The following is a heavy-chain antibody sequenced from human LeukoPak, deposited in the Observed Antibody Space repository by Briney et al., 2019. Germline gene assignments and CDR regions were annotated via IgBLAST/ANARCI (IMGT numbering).Heavy chain of an antibody. D-gene: IGHD1-26*01. CDR2: ISSSSSYI. Sequence: GGSLRLSCAASGFTFSSYSMNWVRQAPGKGLEWVSSISSSSSYIYYADSVKGRFTISRDNAKNSLYLQMNSLGARDTAVYYRSRDSGSYYPDAFDIWGQGTMVTVSS. CDR1: GFTFSSYS. J-gene: IGHJ3*02. CDR3: SRDSGSYYPDAFDI. V-gene: IGHV3-21*01.